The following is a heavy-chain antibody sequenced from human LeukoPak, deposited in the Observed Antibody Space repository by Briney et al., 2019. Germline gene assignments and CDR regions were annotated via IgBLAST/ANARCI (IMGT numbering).Heavy chain of an antibody. CDR3: ASFLPIAAAGTGWFDP. J-gene: IGHJ5*02. Sequence: SETLSLTCTVSGGSISSGSYYWSWIRQPAGKGLEWIGRIYTSGSTNYNPSLKSRVTISVDTSKNQFSLKLSSVTAADTAVYYCASFLPIAAAGTGWFDPWGQGTLVTVSS. CDR1: GGSISSGSYY. D-gene: IGHD6-13*01. V-gene: IGHV4-61*02. CDR2: IYTSGST.